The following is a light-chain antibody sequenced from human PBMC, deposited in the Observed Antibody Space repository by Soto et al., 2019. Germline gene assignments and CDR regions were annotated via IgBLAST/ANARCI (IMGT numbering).Light chain of an antibody. J-gene: IGLJ2*01. V-gene: IGLV7-43*01. CDR1: TGAVTSGYY. CDR3: LLYFGGTRV. Sequence: VVTQEPSLTVSPGGTVTLTCASSTGAVTSGYYPNWFQQKPGQAPRALIYSTTEKHSWTPARFSGSLLGGKAALTLSGVQPEDEADYYCLLYFGGTRVFGGGTKLTVL. CDR2: STT.